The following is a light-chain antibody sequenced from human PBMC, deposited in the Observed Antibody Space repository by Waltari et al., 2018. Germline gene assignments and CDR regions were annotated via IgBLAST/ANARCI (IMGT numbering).Light chain of an antibody. CDR3: SSFTSGSTWV. J-gene: IGLJ3*02. CDR1: PSDIAAYNY. Sequence: QSALTQPASVSGSPGQSITISCTGTPSDIAAYNYVAWYQQHPGKAPKVVISDVTNRPSGVSNRFSGSKSGNTASLTISGLQAEDEADYYCSSFTSGSTWVFGGGTKLTVL. CDR2: DVT. V-gene: IGLV2-14*03.